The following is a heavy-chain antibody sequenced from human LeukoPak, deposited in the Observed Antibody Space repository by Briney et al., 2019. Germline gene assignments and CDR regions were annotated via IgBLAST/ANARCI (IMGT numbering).Heavy chain of an antibody. D-gene: IGHD3-10*02. CDR1: GFTFSSYW. V-gene: IGHV3-74*01. CDR3: AELGITMIGGV. J-gene: IGHJ6*04. CDR2: IKIDGTST. Sequence: GGSLRLSCAASGFTFSSYWMHWVRQAPGKGLVWVSRIKIDGTSTTYADSVKGRFTISRDNAKNTLYLQMNSLRAEDTAVYYCAELGITMIGGVWGKGTTVTISS.